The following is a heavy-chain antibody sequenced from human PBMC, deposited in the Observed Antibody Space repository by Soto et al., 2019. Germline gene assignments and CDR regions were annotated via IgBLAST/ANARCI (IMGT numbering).Heavy chain of an antibody. CDR3: ASNYAYADGYYWYGIDV. CDR2: ISSYGSDT. J-gene: IGHJ6*02. Sequence: EVQLVESGGGLVLPGGSLRLSGAASGFTFSRYWMHWGRQAPGKGLVWVSRISSYGSDTHYADSEKGRFTISRDNAKNTLYLKMNSLRADDTAVYYCASNYAYADGYYWYGIDVWGQGTTVTVSS. V-gene: IGHV3-74*01. D-gene: IGHD3-16*01. CDR1: GFTFSRYW.